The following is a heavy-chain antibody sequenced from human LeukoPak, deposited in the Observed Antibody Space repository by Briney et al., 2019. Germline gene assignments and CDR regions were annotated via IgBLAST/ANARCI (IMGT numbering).Heavy chain of an antibody. CDR3: ARVGSAAPVTSSGHTIDY. V-gene: IGHV3-21*01. J-gene: IGHJ4*02. Sequence: GGSLRLSCAVSGFSLYTYSMNWIRQAPGKGLEWVSSITSTSTYIYYADSVKGRFTISRDNAKNSLYLQMNSLRVEDTAVYYCARVGSAAPVTSSGHTIDYWGQGTLVIVSS. D-gene: IGHD3-22*01. CDR1: GFSLYTYS. CDR2: ITSTSTYI.